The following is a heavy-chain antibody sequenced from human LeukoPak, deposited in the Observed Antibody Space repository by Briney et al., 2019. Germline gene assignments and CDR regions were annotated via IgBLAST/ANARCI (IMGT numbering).Heavy chain of an antibody. V-gene: IGHV3-30*04. Sequence: GGALTLSCAASGFTFSSYAMHCVRQAPAKGLEGVAVTSYDGSNKYYADSVKGRFTISRDNSKNKLYLKMNSLRAEDTAVYYCAREFWFGDVITWMNGYYYGMDVWGQGTTVTVSS. CDR3: AREFWFGDVITWMNGYYYGMDV. CDR1: GFTFSSYA. J-gene: IGHJ6*02. CDR2: TSYDGSNK. D-gene: IGHD3-10*01.